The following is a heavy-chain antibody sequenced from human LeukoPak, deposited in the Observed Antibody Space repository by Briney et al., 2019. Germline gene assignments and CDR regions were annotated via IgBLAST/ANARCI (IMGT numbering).Heavy chain of an antibody. J-gene: IGHJ5*02. CDR1: GGTFSSYA. CDR3: ARVGGIVVVPAAIRFDP. V-gene: IGHV1-69*13. Sequence: ASVKVSCKASGGTFSSYAISWVRQAPGQGLEWMGGIIPIFGTANYAQKFQGRVTITADESTSTAYMELSSLRSEDTAVYYCARVGGIVVVPAAIRFDPWAREPWSPSPQ. CDR2: IIPIFGTA. D-gene: IGHD2-2*02.